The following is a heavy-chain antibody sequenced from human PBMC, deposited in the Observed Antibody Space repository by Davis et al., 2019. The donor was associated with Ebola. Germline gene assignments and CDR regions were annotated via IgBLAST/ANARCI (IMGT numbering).Heavy chain of an antibody. CDR1: GFTFSSYS. CDR3: ARGTPPSITYYYYYGMDV. J-gene: IGHJ6*02. D-gene: IGHD5-24*01. Sequence: GESLKISCAASGFTFSSYSMNWVRQAPGKGLEWVSYISSSSSTIYYADSVKGRFTISRDNAKNSLYLQMNSLRDEDTAVYYCARGTPPSITYYYYYGMDVWGQGTTVTVSS. CDR2: ISSSSSTI. V-gene: IGHV3-48*02.